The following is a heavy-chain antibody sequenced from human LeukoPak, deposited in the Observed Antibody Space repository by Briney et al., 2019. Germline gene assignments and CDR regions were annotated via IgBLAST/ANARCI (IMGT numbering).Heavy chain of an antibody. V-gene: IGHV1-69*05. CDR1: GGTFSSYA. CDR3: ARVFARSGEISGSYFYY. CDR2: IIPIFGRA. J-gene: IGHJ4*02. D-gene: IGHD1-26*01. Sequence: SSVKVSCKASGGTFSSYAINWVRRAPGQGPEWMGGIIPIFGRANYAQKFQGRVTMTTDESTSTAYLELSRLRSEDTAVDYCARVFARSGEISGSYFYYWGQGTLVTVSS.